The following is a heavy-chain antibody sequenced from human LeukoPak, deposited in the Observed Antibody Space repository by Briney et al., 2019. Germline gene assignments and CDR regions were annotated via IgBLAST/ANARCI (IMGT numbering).Heavy chain of an antibody. CDR3: ARELATVTTLVFDY. CDR2: INPNSGGT. J-gene: IGHJ4*02. CDR1: GNTFTGYY. D-gene: IGHD4-17*01. V-gene: IGHV1-2*02. Sequence: ASVKVSCKASGNTFTGYYMHWVRQAPGQGLEWMGWINPNSGGTNYAQKFQGRVTMTRDTSISTAYMELSRLRSDDTAVYYCARELATVTTLVFDYWGQGTLVTVSP.